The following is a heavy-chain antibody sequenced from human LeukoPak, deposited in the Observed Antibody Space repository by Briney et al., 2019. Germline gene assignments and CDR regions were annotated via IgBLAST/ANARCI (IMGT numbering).Heavy chain of an antibody. CDR1: GGSISSYY. V-gene: IGHV4-59*05. CDR3: ARDGSWVYNWFDP. D-gene: IGHD2-15*01. J-gene: IGHJ5*02. Sequence: PSETLSLTCTVSGGSISSYYWSWIRQPPGKGLEWIGSFYYSGSTYYNPSLKSRVTISVDTSKNQFSLRLSSVTAADTAVYYCARDGSWVYNWFDPWGQGTLVTVSS. CDR2: FYYSGST.